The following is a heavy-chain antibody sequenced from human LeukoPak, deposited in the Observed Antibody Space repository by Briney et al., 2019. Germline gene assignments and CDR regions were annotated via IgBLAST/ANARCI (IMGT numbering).Heavy chain of an antibody. V-gene: IGHV1-69*13. D-gene: IGHD2-2*01. CDR3: ARLVVPAANYYYYYMDV. Sequence: ASVKVSCKASGGTFSSYAISWVRQAPGQGLEWMGGIIPIFGTANYAQKLQGRVTITADESTSTAYMELSSLRSEDTAVYYCARLVVPAANYYYYYMDVWGKGTTVTVSS. J-gene: IGHJ6*03. CDR1: GGTFSSYA. CDR2: IIPIFGTA.